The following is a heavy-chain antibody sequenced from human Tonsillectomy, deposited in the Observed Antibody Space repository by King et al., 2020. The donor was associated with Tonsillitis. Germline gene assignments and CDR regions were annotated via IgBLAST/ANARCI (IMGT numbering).Heavy chain of an antibody. Sequence: VQLVESGGGLVQPGGSLRLSCAASGFTFSSYWMHWVRQAPGKGLVWVSLINRDESSTTYADSVKGRFTISRDNAKNTLYLQMNSLRAEDTAVYYCARGIAAAGYMDVWGKGTTVTVSS. J-gene: IGHJ6*03. CDR2: INRDESST. CDR3: ARGIAAAGYMDV. V-gene: IGHV3-74*01. D-gene: IGHD6-13*01. CDR1: GFTFSSYW.